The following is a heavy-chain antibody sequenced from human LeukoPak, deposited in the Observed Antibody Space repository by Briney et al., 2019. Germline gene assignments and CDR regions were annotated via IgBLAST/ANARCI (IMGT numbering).Heavy chain of an antibody. V-gene: IGHV3-30*02. CDR3: VKGSGWYFDY. J-gene: IGHJ4*02. Sequence: PGGSLRLSCAASGFTFSSYGMHWVRQAPGKGLEWVTFILFDGSNQYYADSVKGRFTISRDNSKNTLYLQMNSLRGDDTSVYYCVKGSGWYFDYWGQGDLVTVSS. D-gene: IGHD6-25*01. CDR2: ILFDGSNQ. CDR1: GFTFSSYG.